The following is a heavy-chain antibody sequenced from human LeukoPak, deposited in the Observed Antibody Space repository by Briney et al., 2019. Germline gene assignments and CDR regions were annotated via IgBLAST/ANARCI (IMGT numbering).Heavy chain of an antibody. CDR3: ARGGSRGSFDN. D-gene: IGHD1-26*01. CDR1: GFTFESYW. J-gene: IGHJ4*02. Sequence: GGSLRLSCAASGFTFESYWMAWVRQAPGKGLEWVAPIKEGGSETYYVDSVKGRFTISRDNAKSSLYLKMNGLGVEDTAIYYGARGGSRGSFDNWGQGALVTVSS. CDR2: IKEGGSET. V-gene: IGHV3-7*04.